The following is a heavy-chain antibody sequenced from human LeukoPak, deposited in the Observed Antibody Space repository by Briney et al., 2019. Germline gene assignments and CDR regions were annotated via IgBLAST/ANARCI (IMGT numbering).Heavy chain of an antibody. D-gene: IGHD5-18*01. V-gene: IGHV4-39*07. CDR2: IYYSGST. CDR1: GGSFSSYY. CDR3: ARAGYSYGYYYYYYMDV. J-gene: IGHJ6*03. Sequence: PSETLSLTCAVYGGSFSSYYWGWIRQPPGKGLEWIGSIYYSGSTYYNPSLKSRVTISVDTSKNQFSLKLSSVTAADTAVYYCARAGYSYGYYYYYYMDVWGKGTTVTVSS.